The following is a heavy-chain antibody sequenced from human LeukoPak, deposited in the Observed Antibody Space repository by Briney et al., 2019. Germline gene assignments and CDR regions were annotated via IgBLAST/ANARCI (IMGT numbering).Heavy chain of an antibody. D-gene: IGHD6-19*01. V-gene: IGHV3-21*01. CDR2: ISSGSGHI. CDR3: ARVPLTAVAGTCDY. J-gene: IGHJ4*02. Sequence: GGSLRLSCAASGFTFRSYNMKWVRQAPGKGLEWVSSISSGSGHIYYADSAKGRFTISRDNAKNSLYLQMNSLTAEDTAVYFCARVPLTAVAGTCDYWGQGTLVTVSS. CDR1: GFTFRSYN.